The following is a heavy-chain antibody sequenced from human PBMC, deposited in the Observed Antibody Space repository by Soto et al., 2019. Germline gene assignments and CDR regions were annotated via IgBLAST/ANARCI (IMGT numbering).Heavy chain of an antibody. D-gene: IGHD3-10*01. V-gene: IGHV3-30-3*01. CDR3: ARERTGTYYYGSGSYWFDY. CDR1: GFTFSSYA. Sequence: QVQLVESGGGVVQPGRSLRLSCAASGFTFSSYAMHWVRQAPGKGLEWVAVISYDGSNKYYADSVKGRFTISRDNSKNTLYLQMNSLRAEDTAVYYCARERTGTYYYGSGSYWFDYRGQGTLVTVSS. J-gene: IGHJ4*02. CDR2: ISYDGSNK.